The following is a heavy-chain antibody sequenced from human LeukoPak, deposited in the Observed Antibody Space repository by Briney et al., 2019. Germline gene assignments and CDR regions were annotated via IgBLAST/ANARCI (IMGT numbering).Heavy chain of an antibody. CDR3: ARHYCSGGNCYYFDH. CDR2: IYYRGTS. CDR1: GGSISGYY. Sequence: PSETLSLTCTISGGSISGYYWSWIRQPPGQGLEWIGFIYYRGTSKYNPSLMSRVTMSVDTSKNQVSLKLSSVTAADTAVYYCARHYCSGGNCYYFDHWGQGTLVTVSS. V-gene: IGHV4-59*08. J-gene: IGHJ4*02. D-gene: IGHD2-15*01.